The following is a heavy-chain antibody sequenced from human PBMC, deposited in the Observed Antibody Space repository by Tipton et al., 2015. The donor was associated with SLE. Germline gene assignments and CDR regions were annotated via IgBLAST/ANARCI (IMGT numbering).Heavy chain of an antibody. CDR2: INHSGST. J-gene: IGHJ2*01. D-gene: IGHD4-17*01. V-gene: IGHV4-34*01. CDR3: ARSPGAHGDDVGYFDL. Sequence: TLSLTCAVYGGSFSGYFWTWIRQPPGKGLEWIGEINHSGSTNYNPSLKRRVTVSVDPSKNQFSLRLSSVTAADTAAYYCARSPGAHGDDVGYFDLWGRGTLVTVSS. CDR1: GGSFSGYF.